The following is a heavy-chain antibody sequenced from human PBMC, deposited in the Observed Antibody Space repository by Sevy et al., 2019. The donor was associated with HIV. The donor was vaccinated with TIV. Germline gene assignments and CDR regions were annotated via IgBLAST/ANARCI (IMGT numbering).Heavy chain of an antibody. CDR3: ARYRIAAAGTSNYYYYGMDV. CDR2: IIPIFGTA. V-gene: IGHV1-69*13. Sequence: ASVKVSCKASGGTFSSYAISWVRQAPGQGLEWMGGIIPIFGTANYAQKFQGRVTITADESTSTAYMELSSLRSEDTAVYYCARYRIAAAGTSNYYYYGMDVWGQGTTVTVSS. J-gene: IGHJ6*02. CDR1: GGTFSSYA. D-gene: IGHD6-13*01.